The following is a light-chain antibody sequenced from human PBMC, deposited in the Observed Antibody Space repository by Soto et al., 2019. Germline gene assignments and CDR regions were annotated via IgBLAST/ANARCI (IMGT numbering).Light chain of an antibody. CDR2: YTS. Sequence: EILLTQSPATLSSSPGATATLSCRASQYVGTRLAWYQHKPGQAPRLLIYYTSNRATGIPARFSGSGSGTDFTLTINSLAPEDFAIYYCHQRQSWTRTFGQGTKVDIK. V-gene: IGKV3-11*01. CDR1: QYVGTR. J-gene: IGKJ1*01. CDR3: HQRQSWTRT.